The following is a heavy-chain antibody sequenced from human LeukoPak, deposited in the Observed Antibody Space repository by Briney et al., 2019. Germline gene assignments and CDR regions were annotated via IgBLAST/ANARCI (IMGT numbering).Heavy chain of an antibody. CDR3: AKASTVLKPIDS. CDR2: ISPIGSRT. Sequence: HPGGSLRLSCAASGFTFSTYAMNWVRQAPGKGLEWVTAISPIGSRTYYADSVKGRFTISRDNSKNTLYLQMNRLRAGDTAIYYCAKASTVLKPIDSWGQGTLVTVSS. D-gene: IGHD1-14*01. J-gene: IGHJ4*02. V-gene: IGHV3-23*01. CDR1: GFTFSTYA.